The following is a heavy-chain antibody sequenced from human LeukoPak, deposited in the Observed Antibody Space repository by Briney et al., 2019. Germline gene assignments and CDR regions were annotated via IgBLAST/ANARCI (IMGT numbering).Heavy chain of an antibody. CDR3: ARHSGSSGWYGQDY. D-gene: IGHD6-19*01. CDR2: IYHSGST. Sequence: SQTLSLTCAVSGGSISSGGYSWSWIRQPPGKGLEWIGYIYHSGSTYYNPSLKSRVTISVDTSKNQFSLKLSSVTAADTAVYYCARHSGSSGWYGQDYWGQGTLVTVSS. CDR1: GGSISSGGYS. J-gene: IGHJ4*02. V-gene: IGHV4-30-2*01.